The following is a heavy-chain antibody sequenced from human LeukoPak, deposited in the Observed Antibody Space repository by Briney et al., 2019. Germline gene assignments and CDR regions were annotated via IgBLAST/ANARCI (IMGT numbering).Heavy chain of an antibody. J-gene: IGHJ6*02. CDR2: INTNTGNP. D-gene: IGHD6-13*01. V-gene: IGHV7-4-1*02. CDR1: GYIFSNNA. Sequence: ASVKVSCKASGYIFSNNAMNWVRQAPGQGLEWMGWINTNTGNPTYAQGFTGRFVFSLDTSVSTAYLQISSLKAEDTAVYYCASVVAAGVGPQYGMDVWGQGTTVTVSS. CDR3: ASVVAAGVGPQYGMDV.